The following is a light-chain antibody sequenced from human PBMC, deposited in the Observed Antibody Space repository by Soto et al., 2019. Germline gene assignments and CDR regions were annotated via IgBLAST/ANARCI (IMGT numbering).Light chain of an antibody. Sequence: QSVLTQPASVSGSPGQSIAISCTGTSSDVGAYNYVSWYQQHPGKAPKLMIFDVTRRPSGVSNRFSGSKSGNTASLSISGLQAEDEADYYCSSFTTSRTVAFGGGTKVTVL. J-gene: IGLJ2*01. CDR1: SSDVGAYNY. V-gene: IGLV2-14*03. CDR2: DVT. CDR3: SSFTTSRTVA.